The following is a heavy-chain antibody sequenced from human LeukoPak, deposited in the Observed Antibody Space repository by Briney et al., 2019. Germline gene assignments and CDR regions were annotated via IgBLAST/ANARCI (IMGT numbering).Heavy chain of an antibody. CDR3: ARLLYYMDV. Sequence: SETLSLTCTVSGGSISSYYWSWIRQPPGKGLEWIGYIYTSGSTNYNPSLKSRVTISVDTSKNQFSLKLSSVTAADTAVYYCARLLYYMDVWGKGTTVTGSS. CDR1: GGSISSYY. V-gene: IGHV4-4*09. J-gene: IGHJ6*03. CDR2: IYTSGST.